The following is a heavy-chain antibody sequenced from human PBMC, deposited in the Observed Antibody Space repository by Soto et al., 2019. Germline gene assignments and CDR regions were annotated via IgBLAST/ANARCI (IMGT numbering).Heavy chain of an antibody. CDR2: ISYDGSNK. J-gene: IGHJ4*02. D-gene: IGHD6-6*01. Sequence: GGSLRLSCAASGFTFSSYAMHWVRQAPGKGLEWVAVISYDGSNKYYADSVKGRFTISRDNSKNTLYLQMNSLRAEDTAVYYCARDSSSSPGEFDYWGQGTLVTVSS. CDR3: ARDSSSSPGEFDY. V-gene: IGHV3-30-3*01. CDR1: GFTFSSYA.